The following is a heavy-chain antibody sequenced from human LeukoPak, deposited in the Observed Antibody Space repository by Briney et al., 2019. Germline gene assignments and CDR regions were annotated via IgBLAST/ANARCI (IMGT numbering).Heavy chain of an antibody. Sequence: PSETLSLTCAVYGGSFSGYYWSWIRQPPGKGPEWIGEINHSGSTNYNPSLKSRVTISVDTSKNQFSLKLSSATAADTAVYYCARVPYYYGSGSRIYWGQGTLITVSS. CDR1: GGSFSGYY. CDR2: INHSGST. J-gene: IGHJ4*02. V-gene: IGHV4-34*01. CDR3: ARVPYYYGSGSRIY. D-gene: IGHD3-10*01.